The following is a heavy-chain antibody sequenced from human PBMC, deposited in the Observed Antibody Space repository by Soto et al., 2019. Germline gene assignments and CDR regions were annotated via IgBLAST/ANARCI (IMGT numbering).Heavy chain of an antibody. CDR3: ARVDFYSGYPDY. J-gene: IGHJ4*02. CDR2: IFSNDVQ. CDR1: GLSLSNAEMG. V-gene: IGHV2-26*01. D-gene: IGHD3-3*01. Sequence: QVTLKESGPVLVKPTETLTLTCTVSGLSLSNAEMGVSWIRQPPGKALEWLAHIFSNDVQSYSTSLKSRLTXXKXXSKSQVVLTMTNMGPVDTATYYCARVDFYSGYPDYWGQGTLVTVSS.